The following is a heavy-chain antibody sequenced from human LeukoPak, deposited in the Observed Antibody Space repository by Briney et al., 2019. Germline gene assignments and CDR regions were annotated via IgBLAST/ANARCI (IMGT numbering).Heavy chain of an antibody. D-gene: IGHD3-3*01. CDR1: GGSISSSNW. J-gene: IGHJ3*02. CDR3: ARTGVDYDFWSGYYTGMAFDI. V-gene: IGHV4-4*02. CDR2: IYYSGST. Sequence: SETLSLTCAVSGGSISSSNWWSWVRQPPGKGLEWIGYIYYSGSTNYNPSLKSRVTISVDTSKNQFSLKLSSVTAADTAVYYCARTGVDYDFWSGYYTGMAFDIWGQGTMVTVSS.